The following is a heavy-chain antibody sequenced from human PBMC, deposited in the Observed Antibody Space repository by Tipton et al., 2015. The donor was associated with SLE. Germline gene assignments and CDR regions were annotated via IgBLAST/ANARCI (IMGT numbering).Heavy chain of an antibody. Sequence: TLSLTCAVSGGSISSGGYSWSWIRQPPGKGLEWIGYIYHSGSTYYNPSLKSRVTISVDTSKNQFSLKLSSVTAADTAVYYCARDQQLGRGGMDVWGQGTTVTVSS. CDR2: IYHSGST. V-gene: IGHV4-30-2*01. CDR3: ARDQQLGRGGMDV. D-gene: IGHD6-13*01. J-gene: IGHJ6*02. CDR1: GGSISSGGYS.